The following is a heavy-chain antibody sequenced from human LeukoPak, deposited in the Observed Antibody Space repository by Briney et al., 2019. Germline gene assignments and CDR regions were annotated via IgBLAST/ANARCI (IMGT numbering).Heavy chain of an antibody. CDR3: ARLNYFDSRGYYQEYFHH. D-gene: IGHD3-22*01. CDR2: IFYTGST. CDR1: GGSISSSTYH. J-gene: IGHJ1*01. Sequence: SETLSLTCTVSGGSISSSTYHWGWIRQPPGRGLEWIGSIFYTGSTYYNPSLKSRVTISVDTSKNQFSLKLSSVTAADTAMYYCARLNYFDSRGYYQEYFHHWGQGTLVTVSS. V-gene: IGHV4-39*01.